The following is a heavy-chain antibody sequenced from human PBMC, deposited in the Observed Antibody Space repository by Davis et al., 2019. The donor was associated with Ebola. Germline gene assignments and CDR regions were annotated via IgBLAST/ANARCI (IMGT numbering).Heavy chain of an antibody. Sequence: PSETLSLTCTVSGGSISSGGYYWSWIRQPPGKGLEWIGYIYYSGSTNYNPSLKSRVTISVDTSKNQFSLKLSSVTAADTAVYYCARDRSPGYYYYMDVWGKGTTVTVSS. CDR1: GGSISSGGYY. J-gene: IGHJ6*03. CDR2: IYYSGST. CDR3: ARDRSPGYYYYMDV. D-gene: IGHD3-16*02. V-gene: IGHV4-61*08.